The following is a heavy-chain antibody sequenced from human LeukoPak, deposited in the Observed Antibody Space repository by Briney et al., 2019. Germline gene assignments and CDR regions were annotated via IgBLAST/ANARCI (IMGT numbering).Heavy chain of an antibody. CDR2: IKKDGSER. J-gene: IGHJ3*02. Sequence: GGSLTLSCAASAFTCNSYWMNWVRQAPGKGLEWVANIKKDGSERYYVDSVKGRFTISRDNTKKSLYLQMNTVRAEDTAVYYCARDLAGPPQEAFDIWGQGTMVTVSS. CDR1: AFTCNSYW. CDR3: ARDLAGPPQEAFDI. V-gene: IGHV3-7*01.